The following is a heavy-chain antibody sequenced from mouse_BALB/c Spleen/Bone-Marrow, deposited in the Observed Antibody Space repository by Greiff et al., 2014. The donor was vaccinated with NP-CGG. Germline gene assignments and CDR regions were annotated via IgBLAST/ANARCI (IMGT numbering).Heavy chain of an antibody. Sequence: VKLMESGAELVRPGTSVKMSCKASGYTFTNDWLGWVKQRPGHGLEWIGDIYPGGGYTKYNEKFKGKATLTADTSSSTAYMQLSGLTSEDSAVYFCARYWDGYYFDYWGQGTTLTVSS. CDR2: IYPGGGYT. V-gene: IGHV1-63*02. D-gene: IGHD4-1*01. CDR1: GYTFTNDW. J-gene: IGHJ2*01. CDR3: ARYWDGYYFDY.